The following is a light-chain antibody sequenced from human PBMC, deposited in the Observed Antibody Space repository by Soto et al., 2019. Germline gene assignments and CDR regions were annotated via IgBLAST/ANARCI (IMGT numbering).Light chain of an antibody. V-gene: IGKV3-20*01. J-gene: IGKJ4*01. Sequence: EIVLTQSPGTLSLSPGERATLSCRASQSVSSSYLAWYQQKPGQAPRLLIYGASSRATGIPDRFSGSGSGPDVTLTISILEPEDFAVYYCQQYVSSLTFGGGTKVEIK. CDR3: QQYVSSLT. CDR2: GAS. CDR1: QSVSSSY.